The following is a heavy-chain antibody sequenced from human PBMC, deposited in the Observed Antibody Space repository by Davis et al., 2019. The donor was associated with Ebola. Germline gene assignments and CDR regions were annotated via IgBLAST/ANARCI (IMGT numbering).Heavy chain of an antibody. V-gene: IGHV4-39*07. Sequence: SETLSLTCTVSGGSISSSSYYWSWIRQPPGKGLEWIGEINHSGSTNYNPSLKSRVTISVDTSKNQFSLKLSSVTAADAAVYYCARGRARLDYWGQGTLVTVSS. CDR3: ARGRARLDY. CDR1: GGSISSSSYY. J-gene: IGHJ4*02. CDR2: INHSGST.